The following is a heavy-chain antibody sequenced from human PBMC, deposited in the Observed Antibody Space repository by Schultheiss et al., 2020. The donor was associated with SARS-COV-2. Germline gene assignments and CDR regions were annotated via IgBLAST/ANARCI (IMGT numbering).Heavy chain of an antibody. CDR3: AKERTATTGWYFHL. CDR2: IIAGGGNT. Sequence: GGSLRLSCAASGFIFSSYAMSWVRQAPGKGLEWVSAIIAGGGNTYYADSVKGRFTISRDNSKNTLYLQMDSLRAEDTAIYYCAKERTATTGWYFHLWGRGTLVTVSS. J-gene: IGHJ2*01. CDR1: GFIFSSYA. V-gene: IGHV3-23*01. D-gene: IGHD1-1*01.